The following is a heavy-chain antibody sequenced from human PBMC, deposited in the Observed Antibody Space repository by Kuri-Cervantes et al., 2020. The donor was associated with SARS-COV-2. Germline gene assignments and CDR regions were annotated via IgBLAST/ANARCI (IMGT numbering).Heavy chain of an antibody. CDR3: AKTTMVQGVIISGWIDY. CDR2: ISGSGGST. CDR1: GFTFSSYS. D-gene: IGHD3-10*01. J-gene: IGHJ4*02. V-gene: IGHV3-23*01. Sequence: LSLTCAASGFTFSSYSMNWVRQAPGKGLEWVSAISGSGGSTYYADSVKGRFTISRDNSKNTLYLQMNSLRAEDTAVYYCAKTTMVQGVIISGWIDYWGQGTLVTVSS.